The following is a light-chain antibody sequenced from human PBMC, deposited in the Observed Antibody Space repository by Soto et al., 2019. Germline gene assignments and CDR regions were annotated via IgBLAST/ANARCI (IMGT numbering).Light chain of an antibody. CDR3: GTDHGSGSNFGWV. J-gene: IGLJ3*02. Sequence: QPVLTQPPSASASLGASVTLTCTLSSGYSNYKVDWYQQRPGKGPRFVMRVGTGGIVGAKGDGIPDRFSVLGSGQNRYLTIKNIQEEDESDYHCGTDHGSGSNFGWVFGGGTKLTVL. V-gene: IGLV9-49*01. CDR1: SGYSNYK. CDR2: VGTGGIVG.